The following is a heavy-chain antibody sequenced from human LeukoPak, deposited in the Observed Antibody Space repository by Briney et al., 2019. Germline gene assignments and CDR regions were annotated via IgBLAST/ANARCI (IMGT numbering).Heavy chain of an antibody. CDR2: IDYSGKT. CDR1: GGSISSSSYL. J-gene: IGHJ4*02. Sequence: PSETLSLTCTVSGGSISSSSYLWAWIRQPPGRGLEWIANIDYSGKTYYNPSLKSRVTIAVDTSKSQFSLRLSSVTATDTAVYYCANYVSRTMRDYWGQGTLVTVSS. V-gene: IGHV4-39*01. D-gene: IGHD3-16*01. CDR3: ANYVSRTMRDY.